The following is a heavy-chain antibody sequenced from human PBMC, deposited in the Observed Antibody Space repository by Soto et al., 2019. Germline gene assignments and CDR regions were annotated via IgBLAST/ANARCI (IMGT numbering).Heavy chain of an antibody. CDR1: GSSYSGYY. D-gene: IGHD5-12*01. CDR2: INHSGST. Sequence: SETVCLTFVVYGSSYSGYYWSWIRRPPGKWLEWIGEINHSGSTNYNPSLKSRVTISVDTSKNQFSLKLSSVTAADTAVYYCARHESERATIGHFDYWGQGTLVTVSS. J-gene: IGHJ4*02. CDR3: ARHESERATIGHFDY. V-gene: IGHV4-34*01.